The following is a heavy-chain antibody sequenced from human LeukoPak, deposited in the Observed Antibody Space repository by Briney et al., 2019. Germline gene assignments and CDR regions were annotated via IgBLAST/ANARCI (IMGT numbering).Heavy chain of an antibody. CDR3: ARVSAGELRGAFDI. CDR1: GFTFSSYW. Sequence: GGSLRLSCAASGFTFSSYWMSWVRQAPGKGLEWVANIKQDGSEKYYVDSVKGRFTISRDNAKNSLYLQMNSLRAEDTAVYYCARVSAGELRGAFDIWGQRTMVTVSS. CDR2: IKQDGSEK. J-gene: IGHJ3*02. D-gene: IGHD1-26*01. V-gene: IGHV3-7*01.